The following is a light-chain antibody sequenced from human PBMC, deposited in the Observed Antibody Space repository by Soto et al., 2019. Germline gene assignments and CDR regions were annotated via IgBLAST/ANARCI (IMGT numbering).Light chain of an antibody. V-gene: IGLV2-14*01. Sequence: SALTQPASASGSPGQSITISCTGTSGDVDAFDYVSWYQQHRGKAPKLMIFEVSDRPSGVSDRFSGSKSGSTASLTISGLQAEDEADYFCTSFTSSSTQVFGTGTKVTVL. J-gene: IGLJ1*01. CDR2: EVS. CDR1: SGDVDAFDY. CDR3: TSFTSSSTQV.